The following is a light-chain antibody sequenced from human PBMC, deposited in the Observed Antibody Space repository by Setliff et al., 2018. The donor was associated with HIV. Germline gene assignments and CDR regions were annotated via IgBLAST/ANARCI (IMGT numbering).Light chain of an antibody. Sequence: QSALAQPPSVSGAPGQRVTISCTGSSSTIGAVYDVHWYQQFPGTAPKVLIYANSNRPSGVPDRFSGSKSGTSASLAITGLQAEDEADYFCQSFDSSLNGYVVGTGTKV. J-gene: IGLJ1*01. CDR3: QSFDSSLNGYV. CDR1: SSTIGAVYD. V-gene: IGLV1-40*01. CDR2: ANS.